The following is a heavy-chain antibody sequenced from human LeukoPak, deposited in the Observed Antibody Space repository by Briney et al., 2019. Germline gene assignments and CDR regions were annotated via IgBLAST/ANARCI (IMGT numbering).Heavy chain of an antibody. V-gene: IGHV4-30-4*01. CDR3: ARPYYYDSRIDP. Sequence: SETLSLTCTVSGGSISSGDYYWSWILQPPGKGLEWIAYMYCSGSTYYNPSLKSRVTMSADTSKNQLSLKLSSVTAADTAVYYCARPYYYDSRIDPWGQGILVTVSS. CDR1: GGSISSGDYY. CDR2: MYCSGST. D-gene: IGHD3-22*01. J-gene: IGHJ5*02.